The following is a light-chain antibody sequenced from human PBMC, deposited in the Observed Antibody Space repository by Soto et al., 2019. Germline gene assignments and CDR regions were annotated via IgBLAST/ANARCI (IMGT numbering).Light chain of an antibody. CDR2: AAF. CDR3: QQSYSTPQLT. V-gene: IGKV1-39*01. Sequence: DIQVTQSPSSLSASVGDRVTITCRASQSISNYLNWYQQKPGKAPKLLIYAAFNLQSGVPSRFSGSGSGTDFTLTISSLQPEDFATYYCQQSYSTPQLTFGGGTKVEIK. J-gene: IGKJ4*01. CDR1: QSISNY.